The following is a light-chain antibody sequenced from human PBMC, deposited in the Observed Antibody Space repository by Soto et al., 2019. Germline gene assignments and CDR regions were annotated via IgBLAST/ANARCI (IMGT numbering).Light chain of an antibody. CDR2: DVS. J-gene: IGLJ2*01. V-gene: IGLV2-14*01. CDR3: SSYTRTNFVI. Sequence: QSALTQPASVSGSPGQSITISCTGSSGDIGDYKYVSWYKQHPGKAPKLMIYDVSNRPSGVSNRFSASKSGNTASLTISGLQAEDEADYSCSSYTRTNFVIFGGGTKLTVL. CDR1: SGDIGDYKY.